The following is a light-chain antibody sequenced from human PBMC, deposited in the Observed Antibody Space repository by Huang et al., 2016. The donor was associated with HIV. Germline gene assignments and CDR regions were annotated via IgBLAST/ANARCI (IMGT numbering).Light chain of an antibody. CDR1: QSLLHHYGYNY. Sequence: DIVMTQSPLSLPVTPGEPVSISCRSSQSLLHHYGYNYLQWYGQKPGRSPQLLISLCPDRTSVVPDRFTGSGSGTDFTLDIRNVEAEDVGVYYCMQSLETPFTFGPGTKVDI. J-gene: IGKJ3*01. CDR2: LCP. CDR3: MQSLETPFT. V-gene: IGKV2-28*01.